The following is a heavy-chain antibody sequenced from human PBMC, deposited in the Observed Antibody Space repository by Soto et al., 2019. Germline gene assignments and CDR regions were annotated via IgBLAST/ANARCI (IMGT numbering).Heavy chain of an antibody. V-gene: IGHV4-59*01. CDR1: GDSISTYY. D-gene: IGHD3-3*01. Sequence: QVQLQESGPGLVKPSETLSLTCTVSGDSISTYYWSWIRQPPGKGLEWIAYIYYSGSTNYNPSLRSRVTIAIDTSKNQFSLRLSSVTAADTAVYYCARGCDFWSGSYIWFDTWGQGTLVTVSS. CDR3: ARGCDFWSGSYIWFDT. CDR2: IYYSGST. J-gene: IGHJ5*02.